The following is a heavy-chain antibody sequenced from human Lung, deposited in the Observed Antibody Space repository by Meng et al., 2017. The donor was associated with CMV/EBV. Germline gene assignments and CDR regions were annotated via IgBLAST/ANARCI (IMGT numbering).Heavy chain of an antibody. J-gene: IGHJ6*02. Sequence: GGSLRLXFAASGFTFSVYSMIWVRPAPGKGLEWVSTISSSSSFISYVDSVKGRFTISRDNAENSLYLHMNGLRAEDTAVYFCARESSGSFVLDVWGQGTTVTVSS. CDR1: GFTFSVYS. D-gene: IGHD3-22*01. CDR2: ISSSSSFI. V-gene: IGHV3-21*01. CDR3: ARESSGSFVLDV.